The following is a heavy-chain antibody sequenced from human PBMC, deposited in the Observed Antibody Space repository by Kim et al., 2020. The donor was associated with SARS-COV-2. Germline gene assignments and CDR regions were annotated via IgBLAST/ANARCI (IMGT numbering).Heavy chain of an antibody. CDR1: GFTFSGYA. V-gene: IGHV3-30*04. D-gene: IGHD2-8*01. CDR3: ARGTKGLPIDY. J-gene: IGHJ4*02. CDR2: ISYDGSNK. Sequence: GGSLRLSCAASGFTFSGYAIHWVRQAPGKGLEWVTVISYDGSNKNYADSVKGRFTISRDNSKDTLYLQMNGLSIEDTAVYYCARGTKGLPIDYWGQGTLVTVSS.